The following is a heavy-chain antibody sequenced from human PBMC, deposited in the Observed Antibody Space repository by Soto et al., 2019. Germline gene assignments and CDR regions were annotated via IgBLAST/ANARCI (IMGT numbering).Heavy chain of an antibody. D-gene: IGHD3-22*01. V-gene: IGHV4-30-2*01. J-gene: IGHJ6*02. CDR2: IYHSGST. Sequence: SETMSLTCTVAGGYIISGCYSWSWIRQPPGKGLEWIGYIYHSGSTYYNPSLKSRVTISVDRSKNQFSLKLSSVTAADTAVYYCAREGGVYYDSSGTTGTTWYYGMDVWGQGTTVTVSS. CDR3: AREGGVYYDSSGTTGTTWYYGMDV. CDR1: GGYIISGCYS.